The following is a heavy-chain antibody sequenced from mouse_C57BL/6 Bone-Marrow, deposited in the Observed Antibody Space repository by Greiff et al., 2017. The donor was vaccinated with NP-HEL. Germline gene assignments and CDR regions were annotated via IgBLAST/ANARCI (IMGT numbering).Heavy chain of an antibody. CDR2: INYDGSST. V-gene: IGHV5-16*01. Sequence: EVKLMESEGGLVQPGSSMKLSCTASGFTFSDYYMAWVRQVPEKGLEWVANINYDGSSTYYLDSLKSRFIISRDNAKNILYLQMSSLKSEDTATYYCARDVYYDWYFDVWGTGTTVTVSS. D-gene: IGHD1-1*01. CDR1: GFTFSDYY. J-gene: IGHJ1*03. CDR3: ARDVYYDWYFDV.